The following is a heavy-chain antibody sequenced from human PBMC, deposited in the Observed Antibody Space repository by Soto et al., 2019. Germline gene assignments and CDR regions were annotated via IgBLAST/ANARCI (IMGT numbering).Heavy chain of an antibody. D-gene: IGHD2-15*01. CDR1: GGTFSSYA. CDR2: IIPIFGTA. CDR3: ARESRYCSGGSCYFLPGIDY. V-gene: IGHV1-69*13. J-gene: IGHJ4*02. Sequence: SVKVSCKASGGTFSSYAISWVRQAPGQGLEWMGGIIPIFGTANYAQKFQGRVTITADESTSTAYMELSSLRSEDTALYYCARESRYCSGGSCYFLPGIDYWGQGTLVTVSS.